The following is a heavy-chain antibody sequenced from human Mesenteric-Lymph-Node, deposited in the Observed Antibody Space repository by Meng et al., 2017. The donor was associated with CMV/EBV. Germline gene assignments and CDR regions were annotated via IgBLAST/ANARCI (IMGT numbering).Heavy chain of an antibody. CDR3: ARAYDYIWGSYNYYYGMDV. J-gene: IGHJ6*02. Sequence: GESLKISCAASGFTFSDYYMSWIRQAPGKGLEWVSYISSSGSTIYYADSVKGRFTISRDNAKNSLYLQMNGLGAEDTAVYYCARAYDYIWGSYNYYYGMDVWGQGTTVTVSS. CDR1: GFTFSDYY. CDR2: ISSSGSTI. V-gene: IGHV3-11*04. D-gene: IGHD3-16*01.